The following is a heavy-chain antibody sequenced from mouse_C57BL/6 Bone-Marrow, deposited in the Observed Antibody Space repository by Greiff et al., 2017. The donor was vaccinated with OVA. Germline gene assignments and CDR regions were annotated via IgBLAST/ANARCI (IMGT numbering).Heavy chain of an antibody. D-gene: IGHD2-3*01. CDR1: GYTFTDYY. J-gene: IGHJ4*01. CDR3: AREDGLYAMDY. V-gene: IGHV1-76*01. CDR2: IYPGSGNT. Sequence: QVHVKQSGAELVRPGASVKLSCKASGYTFTDYYINWVKQRPGQGLEWIARIYPGSGNTYYNEKFKGKATLTAEKSSSTAYMQLSSLTSEDSAVYFCAREDGLYAMDYWGQGTSVTVSS.